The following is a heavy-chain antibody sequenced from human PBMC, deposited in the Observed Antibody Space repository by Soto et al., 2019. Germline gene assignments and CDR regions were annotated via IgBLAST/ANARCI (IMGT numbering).Heavy chain of an antibody. V-gene: IGHV6-1*01. D-gene: IGHD3-16*01. CDR3: ARGSLRGGNWYFDL. J-gene: IGHJ2*01. CDR2: TYYRSKWYN. Sequence: QVQLQQSGPGLVKPSQTLSLTCAISGDSVSRNSATWNWIRQSPSRGLEWLGRTYYRSKWYNDYAVAVKSRITINADTSKNQFSLQLASVTPEDTAVYYCARGSLRGGNWYFDLWGRGTLVTVSS. CDR1: GDSVSRNSAT.